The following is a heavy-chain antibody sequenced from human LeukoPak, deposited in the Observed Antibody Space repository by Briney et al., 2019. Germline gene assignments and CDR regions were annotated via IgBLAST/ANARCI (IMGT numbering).Heavy chain of an antibody. Sequence: GGSLRLSCAASGFTVSANYMSWVRQAPGMGLEWVSVLYSDGSTYYADSVKGRFTVSRDNSKNTLYLQMTSLRAEDSAAYYCARDPSQSRYCSAGSCYYYWGQGTLVTISS. V-gene: IGHV3-53*01. J-gene: IGHJ4*02. CDR1: GFTVSANY. CDR2: LYSDGST. D-gene: IGHD2-15*01. CDR3: ARDPSQSRYCSAGSCYYY.